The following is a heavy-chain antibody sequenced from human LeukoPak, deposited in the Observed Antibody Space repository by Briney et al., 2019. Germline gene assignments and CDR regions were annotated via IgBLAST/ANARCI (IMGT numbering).Heavy chain of an antibody. Sequence: GGSLRLSCAASGFTFSSYGMHWVRQAPGKGLEWVAFIRYDGSNKYYADSVKGRFTISRDNSKNTLYLQMNSLRAEDTAVYYCAKDITKGIAVAGTVYYYYMDVWGKGTTVTVSS. CDR1: GFTFSSYG. D-gene: IGHD6-19*01. J-gene: IGHJ6*03. V-gene: IGHV3-30*02. CDR2: IRYDGSNK. CDR3: AKDITKGIAVAGTVYYYYMDV.